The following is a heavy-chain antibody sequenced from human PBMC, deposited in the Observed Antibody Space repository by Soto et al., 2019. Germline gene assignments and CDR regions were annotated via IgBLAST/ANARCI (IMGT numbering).Heavy chain of an antibody. D-gene: IGHD5-12*01. CDR3: ARDRVEMATIAAWFEP. J-gene: IGHJ5*02. CDR1: GFTFSSYW. Sequence: PGGSLRLSCAASGFTFSSYWMHWVRQAPGRGRLWVSRINSDGSSTSYADSVKGRFTISRDTAKNTLYLQMNSLRAEDTAVYYCARDRVEMATIAAWFEPWGQGT. CDR2: INSDGSST. V-gene: IGHV3-74*01.